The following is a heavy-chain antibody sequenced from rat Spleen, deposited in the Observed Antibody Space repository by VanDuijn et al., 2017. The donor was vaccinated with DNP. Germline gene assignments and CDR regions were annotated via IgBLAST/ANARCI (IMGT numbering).Heavy chain of an antibody. D-gene: IGHD1-11*01. CDR2: INTDGGST. V-gene: IGHV5-58*01. CDR3: ARLHYGLDY. CDR1: GFSLTSYH. Sequence: VQLKESGPGLVQPSQTLSLTCTVSGFSLTSYHVHWVRQAPGKGLEWVASINTDGGSTYYPDSVKGRFTISRDNAENTVYLQMNSLRSEDTATYYCARLHYGLDYWGQGVMVTVSS. J-gene: IGHJ2*01.